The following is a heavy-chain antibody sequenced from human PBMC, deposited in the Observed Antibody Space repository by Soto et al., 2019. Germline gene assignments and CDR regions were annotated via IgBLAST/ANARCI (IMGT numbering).Heavy chain of an antibody. V-gene: IGHV1-18*01. CDR3: AMTEASYDFCSGYSGGWFDP. D-gene: IGHD3-3*01. Sequence: ASEKVSCKASGYTFTSYGISWVRQAPGKEHERMGWISAYNGNTNYAQKLQGRVTMTTDTSTSTAYMELRSLRSDDTAVYYCAMTEASYDFCSGYSGGWFDPWGQGTLVTVSS. CDR1: GYTFTSYG. CDR2: ISAYNGNT. J-gene: IGHJ5*02.